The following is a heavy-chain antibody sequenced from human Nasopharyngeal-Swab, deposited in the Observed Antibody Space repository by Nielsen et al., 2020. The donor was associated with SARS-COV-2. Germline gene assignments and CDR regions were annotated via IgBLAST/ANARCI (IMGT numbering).Heavy chain of an antibody. CDR3: ARTYSSSLTDNWFDP. V-gene: IGHV4-61*01. J-gene: IGHJ5*02. Sequence: SETLSLTCTVSGGSVSSGSYYWSWIRQPPGKGLEWIGYIYYSGSTNYNPSLKSRVTISVDTSKNQFSLKLSSVTAADTAVYYCARTYSSSLTDNWFDPWGQGTLVTVSS. CDR1: GGSVSSGSYY. CDR2: IYYSGST. D-gene: IGHD6-13*01.